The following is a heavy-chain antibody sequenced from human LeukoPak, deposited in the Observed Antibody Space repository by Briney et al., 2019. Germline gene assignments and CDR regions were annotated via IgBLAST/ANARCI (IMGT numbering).Heavy chain of an antibody. CDR3: ARGPIVVVPAIRPFDY. J-gene: IGHJ4*02. D-gene: IGHD2-21*02. CDR1: GYSFTGYY. V-gene: IGHV1-2*02. CDR2: INPKSGDT. Sequence: ASVNVPCKASGYSFTGYYMHWVRHAPGQGREWMGWINPKSGDTTYAQKFQGRVTMTTDTSINTAYMELNKLRFDDTAVYYCARGPIVVVPAIRPFDYWGQGTLVTVSS.